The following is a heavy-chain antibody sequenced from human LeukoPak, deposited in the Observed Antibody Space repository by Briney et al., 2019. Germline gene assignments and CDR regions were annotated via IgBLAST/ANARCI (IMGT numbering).Heavy chain of an antibody. D-gene: IGHD1-26*01. CDR2: INHSGST. CDR1: GGSFSGYY. Sequence: SETLSLTCAVYGGSFSGYYWSWNRQPPGKGLEWIGEINHSGSTNYNPSLKSRVTISVDTSKNQFSLKLSSVTAADTAVYYCARFWLRVGVHSDYYMDVWGKGTTVTVSS. V-gene: IGHV4-34*01. CDR3: ARFWLRVGVHSDYYMDV. J-gene: IGHJ6*03.